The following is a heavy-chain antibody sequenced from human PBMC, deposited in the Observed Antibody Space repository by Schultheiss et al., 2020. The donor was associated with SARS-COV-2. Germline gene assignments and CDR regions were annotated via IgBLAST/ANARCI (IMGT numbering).Heavy chain of an antibody. D-gene: IGHD3-10*01. V-gene: IGHV5-51*01. CDR1: GYSFTSYW. CDR2: IYPGDSDT. J-gene: IGHJ4*02. Sequence: GGSLRLSCKGSGYSFTSYWIGWVRQMPGKGLEWMGIIYPGDSDTRYSPSFQGQVTISADKSISTAYLQWSSLKASDTAMYYCARGGREWSYYIDYWGQGTLVTVSS. CDR3: ARGGREWSYYIDY.